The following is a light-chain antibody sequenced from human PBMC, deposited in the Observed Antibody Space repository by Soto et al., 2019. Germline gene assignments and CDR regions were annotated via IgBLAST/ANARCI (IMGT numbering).Light chain of an antibody. J-gene: IGKJ1*01. CDR1: QSVGTN. V-gene: IGKV3-15*01. CDR3: QQYNNWPRT. CDR2: GAA. Sequence: EIVLTQSPGTLSFSPGERRSLSCRASQSVGTNLAWYQQKPGQAPRLLISGAATRATGIPARFSGRGSGTEFTLTVSSLQSEDFAVYYCQQYNNWPRTFGQGTKVDIK.